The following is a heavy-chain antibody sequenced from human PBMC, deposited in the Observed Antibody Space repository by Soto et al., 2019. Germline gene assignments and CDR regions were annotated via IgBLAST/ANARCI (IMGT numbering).Heavy chain of an antibody. Sequence: EVQLVESGGGLVQPGRSLRLSCTASGFSFGDYAMNWVRQAPGKGLEWVGFIRSEAHGGTTEYAAYVKGRFTISRDDSKSIAYLQMNSLKTEDTAVYYCARGSALRVAHYFDYWGQGTLVTVSS. V-gene: IGHV3-49*04. CDR3: ARGSALRVAHYFDY. CDR2: IRSEAHGGTT. CDR1: GFSFGDYA. J-gene: IGHJ4*02. D-gene: IGHD2-2*02.